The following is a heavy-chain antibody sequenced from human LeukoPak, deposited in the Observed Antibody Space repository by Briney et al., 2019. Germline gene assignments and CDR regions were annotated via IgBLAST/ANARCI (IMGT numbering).Heavy chain of an antibody. CDR1: GFTFSDYS. Sequence: GGSLRLSCAASGFTFSDYSMTWGRQAPGKGLEWVSTISGSGGRTHYADSVKGRFTVSRDNSKNTLYLQMNSLRAEDTAVYYCAKGLAAADYYFDYWGQGTLVTVSS. J-gene: IGHJ4*02. V-gene: IGHV3-23*01. CDR3: AKGLAAADYYFDY. CDR2: ISGSGGRT. D-gene: IGHD6-13*01.